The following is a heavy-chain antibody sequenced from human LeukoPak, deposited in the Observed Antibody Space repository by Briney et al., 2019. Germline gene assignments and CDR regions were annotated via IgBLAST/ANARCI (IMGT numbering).Heavy chain of an antibody. CDR2: IYPGDSDT. Sequence: PGESLKISCKGSGYSFTSYWIVWVRQMPGKGLEWMGIIYPGDSDTRYSPSFQGQVTISADKSISTAYLQWSTLKASDTAMYYCARQYLNGYDIIDYWGQGTLVTVSS. J-gene: IGHJ4*02. CDR3: ARQYLNGYDIIDY. CDR1: GYSFTSYW. D-gene: IGHD5-12*01. V-gene: IGHV5-51*01.